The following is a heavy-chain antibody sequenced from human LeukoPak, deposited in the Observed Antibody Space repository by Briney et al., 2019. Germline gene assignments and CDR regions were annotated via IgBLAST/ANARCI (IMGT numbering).Heavy chain of an antibody. CDR1: GFTFSDYY. V-gene: IGHV3-11*01. CDR3: ARIVTGYSSGWPNFYFDY. D-gene: IGHD6-19*01. Sequence: GGSLRLSCAASGFTFSDYYMSWIRQAPGKGLEWVSYISSSGSTIYYADSVKGRFTISRDNAKNSLYLQMNSLRAEDTAVYYCARIVTGYSSGWPNFYFDYWGQGTLVTVSS. CDR2: ISSSGSTI. J-gene: IGHJ4*02.